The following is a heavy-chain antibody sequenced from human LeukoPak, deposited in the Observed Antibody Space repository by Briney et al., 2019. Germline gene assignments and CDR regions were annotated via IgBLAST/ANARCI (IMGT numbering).Heavy chain of an antibody. CDR2: ITWDGGST. CDR3: AKEKGRIIDY. Sequence: GGSLRLSCAASGFTFNDYTMHWVRRAPGKSLEWVSLITWDGGSTFYADSVKGRFTISRDNSKNPLFLQMNSLRTADTALYYCAKEKGRIIDYWGQGTLVTVSS. J-gene: IGHJ4*02. V-gene: IGHV3-43*01. D-gene: IGHD3-10*01. CDR1: GFTFNDYT.